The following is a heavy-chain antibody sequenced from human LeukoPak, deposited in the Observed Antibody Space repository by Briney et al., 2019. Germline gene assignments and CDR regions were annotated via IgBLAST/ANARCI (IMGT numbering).Heavy chain of an antibody. CDR2: IIPIFGTA. J-gene: IGHJ4*02. CDR1: AATFTIYA. CDR3: ARATRAVPFDY. D-gene: IGHD6-19*01. Sequence: SVTLSFNAAAATFTIYAISLVRQAPGQGLGWMGGIIPIFGTANYAQKFQGSVTMTAEESTSTAYMELSSLRSEAPAVYYCARATRAVPFDYWGQGTLVTVSS. V-gene: IGHV1-69*01.